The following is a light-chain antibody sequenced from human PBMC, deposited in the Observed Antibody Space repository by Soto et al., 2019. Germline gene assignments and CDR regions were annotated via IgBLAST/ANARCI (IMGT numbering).Light chain of an antibody. Sequence: DIQMTQSPSTLSASVGDRVTITCRASQNVNNWLAWFQQKPGKAPKLLVYDASTLESGVPSRFSGSISGAEFTLTINSLQPDDFASYYCQQYSTFSFSQGTKVEIK. V-gene: IGKV1-5*01. J-gene: IGKJ1*01. CDR1: QNVNNW. CDR2: DAS. CDR3: QQYSTFS.